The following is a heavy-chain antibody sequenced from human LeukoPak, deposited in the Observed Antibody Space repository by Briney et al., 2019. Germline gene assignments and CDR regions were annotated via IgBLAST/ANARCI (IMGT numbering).Heavy chain of an antibody. V-gene: IGHV3-30-3*01. Sequence: GGSLRLSCAASGFTFSSYAMHWVRQAPGEGLEWVAVTSYDGSNKYYADSVKGRFTISRDNSKNTLYLQMNSLRAEDTAVYYCANGPSGSYSSFDYWGQGTLVTVSS. CDR3: ANGPSGSYSSFDY. CDR2: TSYDGSNK. CDR1: GFTFSSYA. J-gene: IGHJ4*02. D-gene: IGHD3-10*01.